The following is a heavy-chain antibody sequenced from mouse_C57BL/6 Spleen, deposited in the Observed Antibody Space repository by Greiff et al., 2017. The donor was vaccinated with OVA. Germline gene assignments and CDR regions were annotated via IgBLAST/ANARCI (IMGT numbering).Heavy chain of an antibody. D-gene: IGHD1-1*01. CDR2: ISSGGSYT. CDR3: ARQGITTDAMDY. V-gene: IGHV5-6*01. CDR1: GFTFSSYG. Sequence: EVMLVESGGDLVKPGGSLKLSCAASGFTFSSYGMSWVRQTPDKRLEWVATISSGGSYTYYPDSVKGRFTISRDNAKNTRYLQMSSLKSEDTAMYYCARQGITTDAMDYWGQGTSVTVSS. J-gene: IGHJ4*01.